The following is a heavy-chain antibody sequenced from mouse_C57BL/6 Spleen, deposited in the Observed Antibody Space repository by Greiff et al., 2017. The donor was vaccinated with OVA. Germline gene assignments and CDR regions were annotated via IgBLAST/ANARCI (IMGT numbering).Heavy chain of an antibody. J-gene: IGHJ4*01. CDR2: IRNKANGYTT. CDR1: GFTFTDYY. Sequence: EVQVVESGGGLVQPGGSLSLSCAASGFTFTDYYMSWVRQPPGKALEWLGFIRNKANGYTTEYSAPVKGRFTISRDTSQSILYLQMNALRAEDSATYYCARFNWYYAMDYWGQGTSVTVSS. D-gene: IGHD4-1*01. V-gene: IGHV7-3*01. CDR3: ARFNWYYAMDY.